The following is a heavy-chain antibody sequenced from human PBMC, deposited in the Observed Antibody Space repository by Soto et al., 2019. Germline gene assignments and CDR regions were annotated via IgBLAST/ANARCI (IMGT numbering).Heavy chain of an antibody. CDR3: ARDGSGYDTSGYYLYDAFDI. CDR1: GGSVSSHY. CDR2: LYSTGST. D-gene: IGHD3-22*01. Sequence: QVQLQESGPRLVKPSETLSLTCTVSGGSVSSHYWSWIRQAAGKGLEWIGRLYSTGSTNYNPSLRSRVTMSVGTSRNQFSRTLTSLTAADTAVYYCARDGSGYDTSGYYLYDAFDIWGQGTMVTVSS. V-gene: IGHV4-4*07. J-gene: IGHJ3*02.